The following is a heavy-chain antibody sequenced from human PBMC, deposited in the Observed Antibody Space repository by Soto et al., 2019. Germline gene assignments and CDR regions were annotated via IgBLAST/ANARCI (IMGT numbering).Heavy chain of an antibody. CDR2: ISFDGGNQ. J-gene: IGHJ5*02. Sequence: QVQLVQSGGGVVQPGRSLRLSCAASGFDFNTYGLHWVRQAPGKGLEWVAGISFDGGNQYYADSVKGRFTISRDKSNNTLYLKMNSLGGEDTATYYCAKDSSVTAAGSGGWFDPWGQGTLVIVSS. D-gene: IGHD6-13*01. CDR1: GFDFNTYG. CDR3: AKDSSVTAAGSGGWFDP. V-gene: IGHV3-30*18.